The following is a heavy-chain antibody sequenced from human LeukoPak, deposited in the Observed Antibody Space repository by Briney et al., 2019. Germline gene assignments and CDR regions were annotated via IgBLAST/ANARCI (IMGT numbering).Heavy chain of an antibody. V-gene: IGHV3-53*01. J-gene: IGHJ4*02. Sequence: GGSLRLSCAASGFTVSSDYMNWVRQAPGKGLEWVSVIQSGGTTYYADSVKGRFTISRDISKNTLYLQMDSLRAEDTAVYYCAKEIQQLAFDYWGQGTLVTVSS. CDR3: AKEIQQLAFDY. D-gene: IGHD6-13*01. CDR1: GFTVSSDY. CDR2: IQSGGTT.